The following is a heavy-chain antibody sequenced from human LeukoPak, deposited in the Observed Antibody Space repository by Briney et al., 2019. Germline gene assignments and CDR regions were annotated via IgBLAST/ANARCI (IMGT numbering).Heavy chain of an antibody. CDR3: AKDRGSSGWYEFDY. CDR2: IKQDGSEK. CDR1: GFTSGTYW. Sequence: GGSLRLSCAASGFTSGTYWMSWVRQAPGEGLEWVANIKQDGSEKYYVDSVRGRFTISRDNAKNSLYLQMNSLRAEDTAVYYCAKDRGSSGWYEFDYWGQGTLVTVSS. D-gene: IGHD6-19*01. J-gene: IGHJ4*02. V-gene: IGHV3-7*01.